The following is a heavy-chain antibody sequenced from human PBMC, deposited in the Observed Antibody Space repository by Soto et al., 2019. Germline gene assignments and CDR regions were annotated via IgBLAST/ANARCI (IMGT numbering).Heavy chain of an antibody. Sequence: QLQLQXXXXXXXXXXXXXSLTXTVSGGSISSSSYYWGWIRQPPGKGLEWIGSIYYSGSTYYNPSLKSRVTISVDTSKNQFSLKLSSVTAADTAVYYCARHTHRRFNYDSSGYIIDYWGQGTLVTVSS. CDR1: GGSISSSSYY. V-gene: IGHV4-39*01. CDR3: ARHTHRRFNYDSSGYIIDY. J-gene: IGHJ4*02. CDR2: IYYSGST. D-gene: IGHD3-22*01.